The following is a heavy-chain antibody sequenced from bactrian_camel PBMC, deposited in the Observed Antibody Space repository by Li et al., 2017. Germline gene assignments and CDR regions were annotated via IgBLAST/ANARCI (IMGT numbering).Heavy chain of an antibody. CDR3: AAEGPAWTVAVAACGLGY. J-gene: IGHJ6*01. D-gene: IGHD7*01. Sequence: HVQLVESGGGSVQSGGSLRLSCVVSGYTHSTYCAGWHRQAPGKERQGVAAIDDGGLTSYADSVKDRFTISRGSNKDEVVLQMNSLKPEDTALYYCAAEGPAWTVAVAACGLGYWGQGTQVTVS. V-gene: IGHV3S53*01. CDR2: IDDGGLT. CDR1: GYTHSTYC.